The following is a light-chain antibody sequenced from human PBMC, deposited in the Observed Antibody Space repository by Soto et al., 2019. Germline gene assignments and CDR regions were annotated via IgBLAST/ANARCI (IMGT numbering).Light chain of an antibody. V-gene: IGLV3-1*01. CDR3: QAWDSSTDV. CDR1: KLGDKY. Sequence: SYELTQPPSVSVSPGQTASITCSGDKLGDKYACWYQQKPGQSPVLVIYQDSKRPSGIPERFSGSNSGNTATLTISGTQAMDEADYYCQAWDSSTDVFRTGTKLTVL. CDR2: QDS. J-gene: IGLJ1*01.